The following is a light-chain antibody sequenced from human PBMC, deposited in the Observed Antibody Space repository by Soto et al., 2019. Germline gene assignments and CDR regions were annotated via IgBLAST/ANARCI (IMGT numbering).Light chain of an antibody. CDR1: QTVSSSY. Sequence: EIVLTQSPGTLSLSPGARATLSCRASQTVSSSYLAWYQQKPGQAPRLLIYGASSRATGIPDRFSGSGSGTDFTLTISRLEPEDFAVYYCQQYGSSQFTFGPGTKVDIK. CDR3: QQYGSSQFT. CDR2: GAS. J-gene: IGKJ3*01. V-gene: IGKV3-20*01.